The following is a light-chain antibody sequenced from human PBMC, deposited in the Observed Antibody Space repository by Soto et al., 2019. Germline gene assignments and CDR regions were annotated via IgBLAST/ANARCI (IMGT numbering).Light chain of an antibody. J-gene: IGKJ1*01. CDR3: QEYNSFPWT. V-gene: IGKV1-5*01. CDR2: DAS. CDR1: QTISSW. Sequence: DIQTTQSPSTLSGSVGDRVTITCRASQTISSWLAWYQQRPGKAPSLLITDASKLESGVPPRFNGSRSETEFTLTMRNLQPDDFATYYCQEYNSFPWTFGLGPK.